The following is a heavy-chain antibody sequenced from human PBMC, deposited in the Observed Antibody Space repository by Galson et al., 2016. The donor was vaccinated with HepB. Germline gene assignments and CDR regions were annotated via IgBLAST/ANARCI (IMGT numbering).Heavy chain of an antibody. Sequence: SLRLSCAASGFTFSRYALHWVRQAPGQGLEWVAVISYDTSNKYYADSVQGRFTISRDNSKNTLYLQMNSLRPEDTAVYYCVAAPRGKYQLLWILYGMDVWGQGTTVTVAS. V-gene: IGHV3-30*04. CDR3: VAAPRGKYQLLWILYGMDV. CDR2: ISYDTSNK. CDR1: GFTFSRYA. D-gene: IGHD2-2*01. J-gene: IGHJ6*02.